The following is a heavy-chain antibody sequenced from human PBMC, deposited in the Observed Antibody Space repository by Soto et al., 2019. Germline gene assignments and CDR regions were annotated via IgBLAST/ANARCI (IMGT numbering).Heavy chain of an antibody. D-gene: IGHD6-19*01. CDR1: GYTFTSYD. CDR2: VNPNSGNT. V-gene: IGHV1-8*01. J-gene: IGHJ3*02. Sequence: ASVNVSCKASGYTFTSYDINWVRQATGQGLEWMGWVNPNSGNTGYAQKFQGRVTMTRNTSISTAYMELSSLRSEDTAVYYCARRKGSGWYWDAFDIWGQGTMVTVSS. CDR3: ARRKGSGWYWDAFDI.